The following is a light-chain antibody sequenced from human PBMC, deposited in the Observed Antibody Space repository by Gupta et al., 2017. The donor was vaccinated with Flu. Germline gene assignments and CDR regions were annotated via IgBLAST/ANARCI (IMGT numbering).Light chain of an antibody. J-gene: IGLJ1*01. Sequence: PGQTATITCSGAQLGERFTFWYQHKPGQSPILVIFHNHRRPSGIPERFSGSSSGNTATLTISGSQPVDEADYYCQSGGDNNNYVFGTGTKVTVL. CDR2: HNH. CDR3: QSGGDNNNYV. CDR1: QLGERF. V-gene: IGLV3-1*01.